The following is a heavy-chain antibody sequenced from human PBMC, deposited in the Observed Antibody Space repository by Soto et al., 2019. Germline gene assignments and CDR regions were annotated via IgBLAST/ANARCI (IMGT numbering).Heavy chain of an antibody. D-gene: IGHD3-10*01. CDR3: ARGNGSGSYFSTWVYYYCMVV. J-gene: IGHJ6*02. Sequence: QVQLVQSGAEVKKPGSSEKVSCKASGGTFSSYAISWVRQAPGQGLEWMGGIIPIFGTANYAQKFQGRVTITADESTSTAYMELCSLRSEDTAAYYCARGNGSGSYFSTWVYYYCMVVWGQGTTVTVSS. CDR2: IIPIFGTA. V-gene: IGHV1-69*01. CDR1: GGTFSSYA.